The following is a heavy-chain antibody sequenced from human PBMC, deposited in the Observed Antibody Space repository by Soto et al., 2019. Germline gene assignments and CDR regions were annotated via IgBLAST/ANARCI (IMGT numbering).Heavy chain of an antibody. CDR3: ARRGPGTYFGY. CDR2: ISGSGDST. Sequence: GGSLGLSCAASGVTFSSYAMNWVPQAPGKGLEWVSVISGSGDSTYYADSVKGRFTISRDNSKNTLYLQMNSLRTEDTAVYYCARRGPGTYFGYWGQGTLVTVPQ. D-gene: IGHD6-13*01. J-gene: IGHJ4*02. V-gene: IGHV3-23*01. CDR1: GVTFSSYA.